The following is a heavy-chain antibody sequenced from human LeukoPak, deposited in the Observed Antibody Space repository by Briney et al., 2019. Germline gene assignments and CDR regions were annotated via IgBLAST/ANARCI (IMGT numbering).Heavy chain of an antibody. J-gene: IGHJ3*02. CDR1: GGSFSGYY. D-gene: IGHD3-22*01. CDR2: TNHSGST. Sequence: SETLSLTCAVYGGSFSGYYWSWIRQPPGKGLEWIGETNHSGSTNYNPSLKSRVTISVDTSKNQFSLKLSSVTAADTAVYYCARGPLPYYYDSSGYSGAFDIWGQGTMVTVSS. CDR3: ARGPLPYYYDSSGYSGAFDI. V-gene: IGHV4-34*01.